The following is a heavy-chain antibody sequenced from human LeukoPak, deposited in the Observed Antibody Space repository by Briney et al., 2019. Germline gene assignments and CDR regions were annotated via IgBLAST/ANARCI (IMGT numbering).Heavy chain of an antibody. V-gene: IGHV3-23*01. CDR1: GFTFTSYS. CDR3: ARDKWFDY. Sequence: PGGSLRLSCAASGFTFTSYSMIWVRQAPGKGLEWVSTSGTNTYYADSVKGRFTISRDNSKNTLFLQMNSLRAEDTAVYHCARDKWFDYWGQGTLVTVSS. CDR2: SGTNT. J-gene: IGHJ5*01.